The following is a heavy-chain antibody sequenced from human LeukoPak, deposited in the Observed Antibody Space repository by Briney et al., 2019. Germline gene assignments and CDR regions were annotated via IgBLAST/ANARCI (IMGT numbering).Heavy chain of an antibody. CDR1: GYTFTSYA. Sequence: ASVKVSCKASGYTFTSYAIHWLRQAPGQRLEWMGWINADNGNTRYSQKFQGRVTITRDTSASTAQMELSSLRSEDTAVYYCAKDEKGYYHDTSGYPDAFDIWGQGTMVTVSS. J-gene: IGHJ3*02. CDR3: AKDEKGYYHDTSGYPDAFDI. D-gene: IGHD3-22*01. V-gene: IGHV1-3*01. CDR2: INADNGNT.